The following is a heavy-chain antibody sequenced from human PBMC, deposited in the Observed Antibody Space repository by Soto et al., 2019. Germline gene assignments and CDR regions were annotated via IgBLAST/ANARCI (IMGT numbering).Heavy chain of an antibody. CDR2: IYYSGST. Sequence: SETLSLTCTVSGGSISSYYWSWIRQPPGKGLEWIGYIYYSGSTNYNPSLKSRVTISVDTSKNQFSLKLSSVTAADTAVYYCARIRGPKSGYGNYDAFDIWGQATMVTVSS. D-gene: IGHD5-12*01. CDR1: GGSISSYY. V-gene: IGHV4-59*08. J-gene: IGHJ3*02. CDR3: ARIRGPKSGYGNYDAFDI.